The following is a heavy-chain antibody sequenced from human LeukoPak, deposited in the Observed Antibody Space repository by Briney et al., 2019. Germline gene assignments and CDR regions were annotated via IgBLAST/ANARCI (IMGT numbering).Heavy chain of an antibody. J-gene: IGHJ5*02. D-gene: IGHD3-16*01. CDR3: ARALGDYGGPTGWFDP. Sequence: PSETLSLTCTVSGDPISSGDYFWTWLRQPPGTGLEWIDYIYSTGSTYYSPSLESRITVSLDTSKDQFSLNLRSVTAADTAVYYCARALGDYGGPTGWFDPWGQGTLVTVPS. V-gene: IGHV4-30-4*01. CDR1: GDPISSGDYF. CDR2: IYSTGST.